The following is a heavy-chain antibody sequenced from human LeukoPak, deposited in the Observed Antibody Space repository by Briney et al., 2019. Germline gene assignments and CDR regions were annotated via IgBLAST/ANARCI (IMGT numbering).Heavy chain of an antibody. J-gene: IGHJ4*02. V-gene: IGHV5-51*01. Sequence: GESLKISCKGSGYTFASYWIGWVRQMPGKGLEWMGFIYPSDSNTRYSPSFQGQVTISADKSISTAYLQWSSLKASDTAMYYCARLGIQLWPDYWGQGTLVTVSS. CDR1: GYTFASYW. CDR3: ARLGIQLWPDY. D-gene: IGHD5-18*01. CDR2: IYPSDSNT.